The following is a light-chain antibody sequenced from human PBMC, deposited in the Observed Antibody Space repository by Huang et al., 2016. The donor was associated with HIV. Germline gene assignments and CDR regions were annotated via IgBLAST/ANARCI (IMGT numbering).Light chain of an antibody. CDR1: QRLRDTY. CDR2: GAS. J-gene: IGKJ4*01. Sequence: EIVLTQSPGSLSLSPGETATFSCRASQRLRDTYIAWYQQRPGQAPRLLIHGASSRATGIPDRFRGSGSGTDFTLTINRLEPQDFALYFCLQYDMTPLTFGGGTKVEV. CDR3: LQYDMTPLT. V-gene: IGKV3-20*01.